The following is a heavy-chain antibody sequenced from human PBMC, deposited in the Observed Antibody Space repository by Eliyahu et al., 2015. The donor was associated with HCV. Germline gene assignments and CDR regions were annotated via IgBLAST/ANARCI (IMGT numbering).Heavy chain of an antibody. D-gene: IGHD3-22*01. V-gene: IGHV1-46*01. Sequence: QVQLVQSGAEVKKPGASVKVSCKASGYTFTSYYMHWVRQAPGQGLEWMGIINPSGGSTSYAQKFQGRVTMTRDTSTSTVYMELSSLRSEDTAVYYCARDSKLSHDSSGYFVLNFDYWGQGTLVTVSS. CDR2: INPSGGST. CDR3: ARDSKLSHDSSGYFVLNFDY. J-gene: IGHJ4*02. CDR1: GYTFTSYY.